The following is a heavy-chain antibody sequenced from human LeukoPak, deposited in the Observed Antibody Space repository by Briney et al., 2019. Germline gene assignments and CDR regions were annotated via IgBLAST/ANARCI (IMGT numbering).Heavy chain of an antibody. CDR1: GGTFSSYA. D-gene: IGHD6-13*01. Sequence: GASVKVSCKASGGTFSSYAISWVRQAPGQGLEWMGWISAYNGNTNYAQKLQGRVTITTDTSTSTAYMELRSLRSDDTAVYYCARDLMWVAAAGITDAFDIWGQGTMVTVSS. CDR3: ARDLMWVAAAGITDAFDI. J-gene: IGHJ3*02. CDR2: ISAYNGNT. V-gene: IGHV1-18*01.